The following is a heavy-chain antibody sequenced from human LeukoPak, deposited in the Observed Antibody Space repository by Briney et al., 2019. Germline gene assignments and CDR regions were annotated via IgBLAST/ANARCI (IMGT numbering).Heavy chain of an antibody. D-gene: IGHD5-18*01. CDR2: FDPEDGET. CDR1: GYTLTELS. J-gene: IGHJ6*03. CDR3: ATRSQLWYSDYYYYYMDV. Sequence: ASVKVSCKVSGYTLTELSMHWVRQAPGKGLEWMGGFDPEDGETIYAQKFQGRVTMTEDTSTDTAYMELSSLRSEDTAVYCCATRSQLWYSDYYYYYMDVWGKGTTVTVSS. V-gene: IGHV1-24*01.